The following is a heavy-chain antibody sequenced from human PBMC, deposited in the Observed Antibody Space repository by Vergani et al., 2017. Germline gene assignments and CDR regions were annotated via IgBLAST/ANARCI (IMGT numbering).Heavy chain of an antibody. CDR3: ARLYYDSYYYDRSGYSYYYYGMDV. D-gene: IGHD3-22*01. Sequence: QVQLVQSGSELKKPGASVKVSCKASGYTFTSYAMNWVRQAPGQGLEWMGWNNTNTGNPTYAQGFTGRFVFSLDTSVSTAYLQISSLKAEDTAVYYCARLYYDSYYYDRSGYSYYYYGMDVWGQGTTVTVSS. J-gene: IGHJ6*02. V-gene: IGHV7-4-1*02. CDR1: GYTFTSYA. CDR2: NNTNTGNP.